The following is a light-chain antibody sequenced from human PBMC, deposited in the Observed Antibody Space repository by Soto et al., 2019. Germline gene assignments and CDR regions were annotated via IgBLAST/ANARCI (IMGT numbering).Light chain of an antibody. CDR1: NIGSKS. V-gene: IGLV3-21*04. J-gene: IGLJ2*01. CDR2: YDS. Sequence: SYELTQPPSVSVAPGKTARITCGGNNIGSKSVHWYQQKPGQAPVLVIYYDSDRPSGIPERFSGSNSGNTATLTISRVEAGDEADYYCQVWDSSSDPVVFGGGPSSPS. CDR3: QVWDSSSDPVV.